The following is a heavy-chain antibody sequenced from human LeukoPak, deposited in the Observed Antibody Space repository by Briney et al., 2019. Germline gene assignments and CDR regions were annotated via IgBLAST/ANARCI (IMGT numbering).Heavy chain of an antibody. J-gene: IGHJ4*02. D-gene: IGHD3-10*01. CDR1: GASISSYY. CDR3: ARHPELYFFDY. V-gene: IGHV4-59*08. CDR2: ISHSGST. Sequence: PSETLSLTRTVSGASISSYYWSWIRQPPGKGLEWIGYISHSGSTNYNPSLKSRVTISADTSKNQVSLTLSSVTAADTAVYYCARHPELYFFDYWGQGTLVTVSS.